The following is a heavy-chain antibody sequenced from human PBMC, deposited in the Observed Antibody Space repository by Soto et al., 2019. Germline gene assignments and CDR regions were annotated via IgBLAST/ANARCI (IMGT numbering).Heavy chain of an antibody. D-gene: IGHD3-3*01. V-gene: IGHV3-23*01. J-gene: IGHJ6*02. CDR1: GFTFSSYA. CDR3: AKALRFLEWLSYYYGMDV. Sequence: GGSLRLSCAASGFTFSSYAMSWVRQAPGKGLEWVSAISGSGGSTYYADSVKGRFTISRDNSKNTLYLQMNSLRAEDTAVYYSAKALRFLEWLSYYYGMDVWGQGTTVTVSS. CDR2: ISGSGGST.